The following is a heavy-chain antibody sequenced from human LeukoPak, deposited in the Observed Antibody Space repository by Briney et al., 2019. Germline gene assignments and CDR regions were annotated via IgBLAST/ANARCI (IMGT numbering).Heavy chain of an antibody. D-gene: IGHD6-19*01. V-gene: IGHV4-61*01. CDR3: ARGKFLAVAARRSNWFDP. Sequence: PSETLSLTCTVSGGSVSSGSYYWSWIRQPPGKGLEWIGYIYYSGSTNYNPSLKSRVTISVDTSKNQFSLKLSSVTAADTAVYYCARGKFLAVAARRSNWFDPWGQGSLVTVSS. CDR1: GGSVSSGSYY. J-gene: IGHJ5*02. CDR2: IYYSGST.